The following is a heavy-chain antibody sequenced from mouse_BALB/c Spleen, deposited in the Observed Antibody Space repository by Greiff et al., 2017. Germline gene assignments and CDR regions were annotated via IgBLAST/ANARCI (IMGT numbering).Heavy chain of an antibody. Sequence: EVKLMESGGGLVQPGGSLKLSCAASGFTFSSYGMSWVRQTPDKRLELVATINSNGGSTYYPDSVKGRFTISRDNAKNTLYLQMSSLKSEDTAMYYCARDSGYPYAMDYWGQGTSVTVSS. CDR2: INSNGGST. CDR1: GFTFSSYG. D-gene: IGHD3-1*01. CDR3: ARDSGYPYAMDY. V-gene: IGHV5-6-3*01. J-gene: IGHJ4*01.